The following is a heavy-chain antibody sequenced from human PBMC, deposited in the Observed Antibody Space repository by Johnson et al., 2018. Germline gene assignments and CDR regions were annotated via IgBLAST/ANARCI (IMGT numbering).Heavy chain of an antibody. V-gene: IGHV3-49*03. D-gene: IGHD3-22*01. CDR2: IRSKAYGGTT. CDR3: TRDLGLIVVAYYGMDV. Sequence: VQLVQSGGGLVQPGRSLRLSCTASGFTFGDYAMSWFRQAPGKGLEWVGFIRSKAYGGTTEYAASVKGRFTISRDDSKSIAYLQMNSLKTEDTAVYYCTRDLGLIVVAYYGMDVWGQGTTVTVSS. CDR1: GFTFGDYA. J-gene: IGHJ6*02.